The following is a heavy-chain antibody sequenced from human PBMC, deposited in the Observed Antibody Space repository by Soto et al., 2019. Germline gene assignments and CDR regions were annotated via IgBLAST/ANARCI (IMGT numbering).Heavy chain of an antibody. CDR2: IYYSGST. D-gene: IGHD3-10*01. J-gene: IGHJ5*02. CDR3: ARHREGLWLAELFWWFDP. Sequence: SETLSLTCTVSGGSISSYYWSWIRQPPGKGLEWIGYIYYSGSTNYNPSLKSRVPISVDTSKNQFSLKLSSVTAADTAVYYCARHREGLWLAELFWWFDPWGQGTLVTVSS. CDR1: GGSISSYY. V-gene: IGHV4-59*08.